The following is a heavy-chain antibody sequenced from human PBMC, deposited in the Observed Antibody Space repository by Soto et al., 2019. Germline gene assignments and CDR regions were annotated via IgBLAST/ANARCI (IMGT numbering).Heavy chain of an antibody. Sequence: GGSLRLSCAASGFTFSSYGMHWVRQAPGKGLEWVAVIWYDGSNKYYADSVKGRFTISRDNSKNTLYLQMNSLRAEDTAVYYCARDLIVATIWAYGMDVWGQGTTVTVSS. CDR1: GFTFSSYG. CDR3: ARDLIVATIWAYGMDV. D-gene: IGHD5-12*01. V-gene: IGHV3-33*01. J-gene: IGHJ6*02. CDR2: IWYDGSNK.